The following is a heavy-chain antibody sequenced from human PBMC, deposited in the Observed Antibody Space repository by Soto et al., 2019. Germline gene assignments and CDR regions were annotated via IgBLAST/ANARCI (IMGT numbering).Heavy chain of an antibody. CDR2: IYDSGST. D-gene: IGHD1-1*01. V-gene: IGHV4-59*01. CDR1: GGSIRSYY. J-gene: IGHJ6*02. Sequence: SETLSLTCTVSGGSIRSYYWSWIRQPPGKGLEWFGYIYDSGSTTYNPSLKSRVTISVDTSKNQFSLKLRSVTAADTAVYFCARGGGGTYKFGMDVWGQGTTHTVSS. CDR3: ARGGGGTYKFGMDV.